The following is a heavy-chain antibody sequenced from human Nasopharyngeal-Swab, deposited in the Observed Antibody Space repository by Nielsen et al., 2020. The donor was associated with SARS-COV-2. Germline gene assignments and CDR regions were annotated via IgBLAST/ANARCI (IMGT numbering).Heavy chain of an antibody. CDR1: GGTFSSYA. J-gene: IGHJ6*02. V-gene: IGHV1-69*13. CDR2: IIPIFGTA. Sequence: SVKVSCKASGGTFSSYAISWVRQAPGQGLEWMGGIIPIFGTANYAQKFQGRVTITADESTSTAYMEPSSLRSEDTAVYYCARIWFGELLPKEIPGEFYYYYGMDVWGQGTTVTVSS. CDR3: ARIWFGELLPKEIPGEFYYYYGMDV. D-gene: IGHD3-10*01.